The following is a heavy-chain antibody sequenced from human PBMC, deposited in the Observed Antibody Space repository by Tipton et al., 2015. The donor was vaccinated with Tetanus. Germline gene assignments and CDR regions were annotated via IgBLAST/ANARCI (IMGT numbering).Heavy chain of an antibody. V-gene: IGHV4-30-4*01. D-gene: IGHD5-12*01. CDR1: GDSVSSSRYY. Sequence: TLSLTCTVSGDSVSSSRYYWGWVRQPPGKGLEWIGYMYHSGQAYYNSSLKSRAVILVDTSKNQFSLKLSSVTAADTAVYYCARYSIVATSNNWFDPWGQGTLVTVSS. CDR3: ARYSIVATSNNWFDP. CDR2: MYHSGQA. J-gene: IGHJ5*02.